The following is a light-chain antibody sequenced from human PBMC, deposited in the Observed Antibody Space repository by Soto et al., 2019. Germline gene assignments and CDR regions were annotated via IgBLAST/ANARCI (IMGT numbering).Light chain of an antibody. J-gene: IGKJ5*01. CDR1: QSIRYW. CDR2: AAS. CDR3: QQSYRTPIT. V-gene: IGKV1-39*01. Sequence: DIQMTQSPSPLSASVGDRATITCRASQSIRYWLAWFQQKAGKAPRLLIYAASGLQSGVPSRFSGSGSGTDFTLTISSLQPEDVATYYCQQSYRTPITFGQGTRLEIK.